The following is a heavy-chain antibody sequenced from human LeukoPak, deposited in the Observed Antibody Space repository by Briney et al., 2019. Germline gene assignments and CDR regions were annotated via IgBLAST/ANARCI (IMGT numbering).Heavy chain of an antibody. D-gene: IGHD2-15*01. CDR2: INTNTGHP. CDR1: GYTFTSFA. V-gene: IGHV7-4-1*02. CDR3: AIWYCSGGRCYSNARTFDY. Sequence: ASVKVSCKASGYTFTSFALGWVRQAPGHGLEWMGWINTNTGHPTYAQGFTGRFVVSLDTSVSTAYLQISSLEAEDTAVYYCAIWYCSGGRCYSNARTFDYWGQGTRVSVSS. J-gene: IGHJ4*02.